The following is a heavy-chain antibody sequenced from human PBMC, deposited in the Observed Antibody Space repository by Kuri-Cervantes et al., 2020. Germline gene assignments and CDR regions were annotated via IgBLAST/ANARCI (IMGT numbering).Heavy chain of an antibody. V-gene: IGHV4-39*07. CDR2: INHDGNT. D-gene: IGHD6-13*01. CDR1: GGSISSSSYY. J-gene: IGHJ6*03. CDR3: ARERLAATANYYYYMDV. Sequence: SETLSLTCTVSGGSISSSSYYWSWIRHSPGKGLEWIGEINHDGNTNFHPSLKSRVTISVDPSKNQFSLKLTSVTAADSAVYYCARERLAATANYYYYMDVWGKGTTVTVSS.